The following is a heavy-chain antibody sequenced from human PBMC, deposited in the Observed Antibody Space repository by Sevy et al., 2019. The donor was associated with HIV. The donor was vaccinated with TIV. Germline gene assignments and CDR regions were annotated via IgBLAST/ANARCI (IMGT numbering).Heavy chain of an antibody. CDR3: ARLTTQPTSDLYGLDV. J-gene: IGHJ6*02. V-gene: IGHV1-2*02. CDR2: INSDSGVT. CDR1: GYIFTDYY. D-gene: IGHD4-17*01. Sequence: ASVKVSCKASGYIFTDYYIHWVRQAPGQGLEWMAWINSDSGVTNYAQRFQGEVTVSRDTSLSTAYLRLTNLKSNDTAMYYCARLTTQPTSDLYGLDVWGQGTTVTVSS.